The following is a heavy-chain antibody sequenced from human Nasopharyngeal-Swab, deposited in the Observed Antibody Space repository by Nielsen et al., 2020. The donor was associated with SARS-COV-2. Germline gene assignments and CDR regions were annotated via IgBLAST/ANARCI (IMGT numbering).Heavy chain of an antibody. D-gene: IGHD6-13*01. Sequence: ASVKVSCKASGYTFTSYGISWVRQAPGQGLEWMGWISAYNGNTNYAQKLQGRVTMTTDTSTSTGYMELRSLRSDDTAVYYCARVIAAAANEGLDYWGQGTLVTVSS. CDR3: ARVIAAAANEGLDY. V-gene: IGHV1-18*01. CDR2: ISAYNGNT. J-gene: IGHJ4*02. CDR1: GYTFTSYG.